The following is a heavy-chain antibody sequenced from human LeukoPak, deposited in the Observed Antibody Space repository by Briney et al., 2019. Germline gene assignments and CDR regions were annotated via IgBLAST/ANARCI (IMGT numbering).Heavy chain of an antibody. D-gene: IGHD1-14*01. CDR3: ARDYTIAAGTTTYLQH. V-gene: IGHV7-4-1*02. J-gene: IGHJ1*01. CDR2: INTNTGNP. Sequence: ASVKVSCKASGYIFSVYALIWVRQAPGQGLELMGWINTNTGNPTYAQGFTGRFVFSLDTSASTAYLQISSLKAEDTAVYYCARDYTIAAGTTTYLQHWGQGTLVTVSS. CDR1: GYIFSVYA.